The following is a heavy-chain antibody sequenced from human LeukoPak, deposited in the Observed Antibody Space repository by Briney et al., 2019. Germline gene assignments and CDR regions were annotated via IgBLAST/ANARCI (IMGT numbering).Heavy chain of an antibody. CDR1: GGTFSSYT. CDR2: IIPILGMA. CDR3: ASGTGGMVYDY. D-gene: IGHD3/OR15-3a*01. V-gene: IGHV1-69*02. J-gene: IGHJ4*02. Sequence: VASVKVSCKASGGTFSSYTISWVRQAPGQGLEWMGRIIPILGMANYAQKFQGRVTITADKSTSTAYMELSSLRSEDTAVYYCASGTGGMVYDYWGQGTLVTVSS.